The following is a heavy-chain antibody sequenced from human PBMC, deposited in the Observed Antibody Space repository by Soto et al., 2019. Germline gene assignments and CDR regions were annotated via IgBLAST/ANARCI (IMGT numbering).Heavy chain of an antibody. CDR1: GGSISSSNW. CDR2: IYHSGST. CDR3: ASRCGSCYYYYYGMDV. V-gene: IGHV4-4*02. J-gene: IGHJ6*02. D-gene: IGHD2-15*01. Sequence: SETLSLTCAVSGGSISSSNWWSCVRQPPGKGLEWIGEIYHSGSTNYNPSLKSRVTISVDKSKNQFSLKLSSVTAADTAVYYCASRCGSCYYYYYGMDVWGQGTTVTVSS.